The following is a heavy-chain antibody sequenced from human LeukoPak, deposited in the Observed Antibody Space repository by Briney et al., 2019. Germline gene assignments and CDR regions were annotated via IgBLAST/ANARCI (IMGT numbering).Heavy chain of an antibody. CDR1: GFTFSSYS. J-gene: IGHJ4*02. V-gene: IGHV3-23*01. D-gene: IGHD2-21*01. CDR2: ISGSGGST. CDR3: AKPIADGDYFDY. Sequence: GGSLRLSCAASGFTFSSYSMSWVRQAPGKGLEWVSAISGSGGSTYYADSVKGRFTISRDNSKNTLYLQMNSLRAEDTAVYYCAKPIADGDYFDYWGQGTLVTVSS.